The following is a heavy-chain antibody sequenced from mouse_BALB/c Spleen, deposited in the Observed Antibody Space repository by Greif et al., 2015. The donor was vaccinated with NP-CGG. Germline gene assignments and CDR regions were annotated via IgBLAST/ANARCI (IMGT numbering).Heavy chain of an antibody. Sequence: QVQLKQSGAELMKPGASVKTSCKATGYTFSSYWIEWVKQRPGHGLEWIGEILPGSGSTNYNEKFKAKATFTADTSSNTAYMQLSSLTSEDSAVYYCARSGRYDGAYWGQGTLVTVSA. D-gene: IGHD2-14*01. CDR3: ARSGRYDGAY. J-gene: IGHJ3*01. V-gene: IGHV1-9*01. CDR2: ILPGSGST. CDR1: GYTFSSYW.